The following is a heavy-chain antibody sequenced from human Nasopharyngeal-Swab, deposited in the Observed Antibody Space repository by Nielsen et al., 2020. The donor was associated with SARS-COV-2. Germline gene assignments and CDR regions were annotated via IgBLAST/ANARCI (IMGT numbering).Heavy chain of an antibody. CDR2: IHPSDSSI. D-gene: IGHD3-10*01. V-gene: IGHV5-10-1*01. Sequence: GESLKISCNGSGYDFTDFWINWVRQMPGRGLEWMGRIHPSDSSINYSPSFQGRVTISADKSITTAYLQWSSLEASDTAMYYCAASRGPGSYYYGSGDQSMDVWGQGTTVTVSS. J-gene: IGHJ6*02. CDR1: GYDFTDFW. CDR3: AASRGPGSYYYGSGDQSMDV.